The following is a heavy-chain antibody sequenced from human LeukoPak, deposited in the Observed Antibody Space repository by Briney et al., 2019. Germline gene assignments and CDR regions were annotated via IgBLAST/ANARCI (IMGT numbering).Heavy chain of an antibody. Sequence: SETLSLTCTVSGGSISSSSYYWGWVRQPPGKGLEWIGEIYHSGSTNYNPSLKSRVTISVDKSKNQFSLKLSSATAADTAVYYCARGLVATINWGQGTLVTVSS. D-gene: IGHD5-12*01. J-gene: IGHJ4*02. CDR3: ARGLVATIN. CDR2: IYHSGST. CDR1: GGSISSSSYY. V-gene: IGHV4-39*07.